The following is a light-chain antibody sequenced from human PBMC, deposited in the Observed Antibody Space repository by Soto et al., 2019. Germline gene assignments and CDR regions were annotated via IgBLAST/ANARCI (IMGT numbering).Light chain of an antibody. CDR1: SSKIGAGYD. V-gene: IGLV1-40*01. CDR3: QSYDSSLSGSDV. Sequence: QSVRTQPPSVSGAPGQRGTISFTGGSSKIGAGYDVHWYQQLPGTAPKLLIYGNSNRPSGVPDRFSGSKSGTSASLAITGLQAEDEADYYCQSYDSSLSGSDVFGTGTKVTVL. CDR2: GNS. J-gene: IGLJ1*01.